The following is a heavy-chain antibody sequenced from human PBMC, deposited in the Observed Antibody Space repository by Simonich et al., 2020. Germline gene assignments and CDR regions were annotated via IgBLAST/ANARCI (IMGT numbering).Heavy chain of an antibody. CDR3: ARASRGTWWYYYFDY. J-gene: IGHJ4*02. CDR2: ISAKNGNT. D-gene: IGHD2-15*01. V-gene: IGHV1-18*01. CDR1: GYTFPSYG. Sequence: QVQLVQSGAEVKKPGASVKVSCKASGYTFPSYGISWVRQAPGQGLEWMGWISAKNGNTNYAQKLQGRVTMTTDTSTSTAYMELRSLRSDDTAVYYGARASRGTWWYYYFDYWGQGTLVTVSS.